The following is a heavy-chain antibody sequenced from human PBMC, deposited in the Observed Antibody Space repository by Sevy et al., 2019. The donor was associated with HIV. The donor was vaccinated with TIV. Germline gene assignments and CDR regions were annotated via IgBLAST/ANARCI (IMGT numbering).Heavy chain of an antibody. CDR2: IYYSGST. J-gene: IGHJ4*02. CDR3: ARGNELELWKY. D-gene: IGHD5-18*01. Sequence: SETLSLTCTVSGGSISSYYWSWIRQPPGKGLEWIGYIYYSGSTNYNPSLKSRVTISVDTSKNQFSLKLSSVTAADTAVYYCARGNELELWKYWGQGTLVTVSS. CDR1: GGSISSYY. V-gene: IGHV4-59*01.